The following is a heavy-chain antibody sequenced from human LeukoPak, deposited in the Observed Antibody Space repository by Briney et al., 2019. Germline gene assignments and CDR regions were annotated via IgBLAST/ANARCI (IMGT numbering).Heavy chain of an antibody. J-gene: IGHJ6*03. D-gene: IGHD1-14*01. CDR2: IKKDGSEK. CDR1: GFTFSSYW. V-gene: IGHV3-7*01. CDR3: ARSGNYYYYYYMDV. Sequence: GGSLRLSCAASGFTFSSYWMSWVRQAPGKGLEWVANIKKDGSEKYYVDSVKGRFTISRDNAKTSLYLQMNSLRAEDTAVYYCARSGNYYYYYYMDVWGKGTTVTVSS.